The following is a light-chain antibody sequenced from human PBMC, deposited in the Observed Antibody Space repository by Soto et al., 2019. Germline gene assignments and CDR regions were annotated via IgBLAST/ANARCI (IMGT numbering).Light chain of an antibody. Sequence: QSVPTQPPSASGTPGQRVTISCSGSSSNIGSNFVYWYQQLPGTAPRLLIYKDNQRPSGVPDRFSGSRSGTSASLAISGLGPDDEAGYYCSVWEDSVSGWLFGGGTKLTVL. CDR3: SVWEDSVSGWL. J-gene: IGLJ3*02. CDR1: SSNIGSNF. CDR2: KDN. V-gene: IGLV1-47*01.